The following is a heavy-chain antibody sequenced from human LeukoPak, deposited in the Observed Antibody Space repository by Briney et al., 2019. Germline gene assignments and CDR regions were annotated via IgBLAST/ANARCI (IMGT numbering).Heavy chain of an antibody. CDR2: INTDGSST. CDR1: GFTFISYG. V-gene: IGHV3-74*01. CDR3: ARELPREVTLDY. J-gene: IGHJ4*01. D-gene: IGHD2-21*02. Sequence: GGSLRLSCAVSGFTFISYGMQWVRPAPGKGLAWVSRINTDGSSTTYADSVKGRFTISRDNAKNTLYLQMNSLRAEDTAVYYCARELPREVTLDYWGQGTLVTVSS.